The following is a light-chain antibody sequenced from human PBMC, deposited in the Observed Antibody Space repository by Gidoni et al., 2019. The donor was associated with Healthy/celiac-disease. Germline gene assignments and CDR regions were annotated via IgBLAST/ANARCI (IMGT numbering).Light chain of an antibody. V-gene: IGKV1-33*01. J-gene: IGKJ3*01. CDR3: QQYDSLPFT. CDR2: DAY. CDR1: QDISSD. Sequence: DHQMTQPPSSRSSSVGDRVTITCQASQDISSDLHWYQQKAGKAPKLRIYDAYKLETGVPSTFSGSGSGTDSTLTISSLQLGDVSTYYCQQYDSLPFTFGPGTKVDIK.